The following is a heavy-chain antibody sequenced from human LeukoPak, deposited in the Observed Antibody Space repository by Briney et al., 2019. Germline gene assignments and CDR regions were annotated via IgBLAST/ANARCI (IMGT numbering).Heavy chain of an antibody. Sequence: SETLSLTCTVSGGSISSSNYYWGWIRQPPGKGLEWIGEINHSGNTNYDPSLKSRVTISVDTSKNQFSLKLSSVTAADTAVYYCARDLGGSWYKYFQHWGQGTLVTVSS. CDR3: ARDLGGSWYKYFQH. D-gene: IGHD6-13*01. CDR1: GGSISSSNYY. V-gene: IGHV4-39*07. CDR2: INHSGNT. J-gene: IGHJ1*01.